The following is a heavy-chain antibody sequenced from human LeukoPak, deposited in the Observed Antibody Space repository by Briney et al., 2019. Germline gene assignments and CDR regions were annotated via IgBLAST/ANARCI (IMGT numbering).Heavy chain of an antibody. CDR1: GFTFSKHG. Sequence: EGTLRLSCAASGFTFSKHGMNWVRQAPGKGLEWVSGISPSGDITYYADSVKGRFTISRDNSKNTLYLEVISLTAEDTAVYYCAKDDAWLRFGEWSQGTLVTVSS. CDR3: AKDDAWLRFGE. V-gene: IGHV3-23*01. D-gene: IGHD3-10*01. CDR2: ISPSGDIT. J-gene: IGHJ4*02.